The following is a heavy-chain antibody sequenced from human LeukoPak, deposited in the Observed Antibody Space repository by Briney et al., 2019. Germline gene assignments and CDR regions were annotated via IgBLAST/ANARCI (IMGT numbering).Heavy chain of an antibody. V-gene: IGHV1-2*02. CDR2: INPNSGGT. CDR3: TMVRGVIVTFRFDY. CDR1: GYTFTGYY. Sequence: ASVKVSCKASGYTFTGYYMHWVRQAPGQGLEWMGWINPNSGGTNYAQKFQGRVTMTRDTSISTAYMELSRLRSDDTAVYYCTMVRGVIVTFRFDYWGQGTLVTVSS. J-gene: IGHJ4*02. D-gene: IGHD3-10*01.